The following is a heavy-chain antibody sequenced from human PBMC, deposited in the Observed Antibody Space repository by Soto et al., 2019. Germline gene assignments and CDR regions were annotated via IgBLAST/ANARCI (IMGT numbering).Heavy chain of an antibody. CDR1: GYTFTSYA. D-gene: IGHD6-13*01. Sequence: ASVKLSCKDSGYTFTSYALHWVRQAPGQRLEWMGWINAGNGNTKYSQKFQGRVTITRDTSASTAYMELSSLRSEDTAVYYCARTYGTYSSSQEIDYWGQGTLVTVSS. CDR2: INAGNGNT. V-gene: IGHV1-3*01. J-gene: IGHJ4*02. CDR3: ARTYGTYSSSQEIDY.